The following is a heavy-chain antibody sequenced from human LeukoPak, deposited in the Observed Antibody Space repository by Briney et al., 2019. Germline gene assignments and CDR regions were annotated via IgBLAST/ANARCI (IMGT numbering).Heavy chain of an antibody. CDR3: AKDLDYYDSSGYYYY. D-gene: IGHD3-22*01. CDR2: ISGSGGST. V-gene: IGHV3-23*01. CDR1: GFTFSSYA. J-gene: IGHJ4*02. Sequence: PGGSLRLSCAASGFTFSSYAMSWVRQAPGKGLEWVSAISGSGGSTYYADSVKGRFTISRDNSKNTLYLQMNSLRAEDTAVYYCAKDLDYYDSSGYYYYWGQGTLVTVSS.